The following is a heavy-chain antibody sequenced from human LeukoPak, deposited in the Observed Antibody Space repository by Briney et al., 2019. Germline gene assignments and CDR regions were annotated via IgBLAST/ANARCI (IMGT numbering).Heavy chain of an antibody. CDR1: GFTVSSNY. V-gene: IGHV3-23*01. D-gene: IGHD2-2*01. CDR2: VSGDGVRT. J-gene: IGHJ4*02. CDR3: AKEQDNQLLLSHFDY. Sequence: GGSLRLSCAASGFTVSSNYMSWVRQAPGKGLEWVSAVSGDGVRTFYADSVKGRFTISRDNSMSTVSLQMNSLRAEDTAVYYCAKEQDNQLLLSHFDYWGQGILVTVSS.